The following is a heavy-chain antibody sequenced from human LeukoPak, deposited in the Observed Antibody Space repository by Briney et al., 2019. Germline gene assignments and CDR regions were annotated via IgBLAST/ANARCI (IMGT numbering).Heavy chain of an antibody. CDR1: GFSFSSYG. CDR3: AKAYCSGGGCYWGYFDY. CDR2: NSFDGNNK. D-gene: IGHD2-15*01. V-gene: IGHV3-30*18. Sequence: GGSLRLSCAASGFSFSSYGMHWVRQAPGKGLEWVAVNSFDGNNKDYADSVKGRFAISRDNSKNTLYLQMNSLRSEDTAAYFCAKAYCSGGGCYWGYFDYWGQGTLVTVSS. J-gene: IGHJ4*02.